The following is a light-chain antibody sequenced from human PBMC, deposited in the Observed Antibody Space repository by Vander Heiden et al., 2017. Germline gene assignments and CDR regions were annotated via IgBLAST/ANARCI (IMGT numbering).Light chain of an antibody. V-gene: IGKV1-39*01. Sequence: DIQMTQSPSSLSASVGDRVTITCRASQSISSYLNWYQQKPGKAPKLLIYAASSLQSGVPSRFSGSGSGTDFTLTISSLQPEDFATYYCQRSYRTPMYTFGQRTKLESK. CDR3: QRSYRTPMYT. CDR1: QSISSY. J-gene: IGKJ2*01. CDR2: AAS.